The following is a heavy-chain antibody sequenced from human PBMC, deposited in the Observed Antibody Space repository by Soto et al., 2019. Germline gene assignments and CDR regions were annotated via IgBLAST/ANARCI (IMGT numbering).Heavy chain of an antibody. CDR3: ARVYCGGDCPNNWFAT. Sequence: ASVKVSCKASGYILSSYYMHWVRQAPGQGLEWMGIINPSGGSTTYAQKFQGRVTMTRDTSTSTVYMELSSLRSDDTAMYYCARVYCGGDCPNNWFATWGQGTLVPVSS. V-gene: IGHV1-46*01. CDR1: GYILSSYY. CDR2: INPSGGST. J-gene: IGHJ5*02. D-gene: IGHD2-21*02.